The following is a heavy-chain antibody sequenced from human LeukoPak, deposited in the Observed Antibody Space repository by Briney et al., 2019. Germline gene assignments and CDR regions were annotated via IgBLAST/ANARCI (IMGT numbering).Heavy chain of an antibody. J-gene: IGHJ4*01. CDR2: MNPNSGNT. Sequence: GASVKVSCKASGYTFTSYDINWVRQATGQGLEWMGWMNPNSGNTGYAQKFQGRVTMTRNTSISTAYMELSSLRSEDTAVYYCARGQYYYDSSGSFPFDYWGHGTLVTVSS. CDR3: ARGQYYYDSSGSFPFDY. D-gene: IGHD3-22*01. CDR1: GYTFTSYD. V-gene: IGHV1-8*01.